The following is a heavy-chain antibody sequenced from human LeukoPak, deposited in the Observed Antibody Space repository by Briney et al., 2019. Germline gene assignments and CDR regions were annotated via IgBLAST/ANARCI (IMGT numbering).Heavy chain of an antibody. V-gene: IGHV3-23*01. CDR2: LSGTGRST. D-gene: IGHD5-12*01. Sequence: PGGSLRLSCEASGFTFSNYAMGWVRQAPGKGLEWVSTLSGTGRSTYYADSVEGRFTISRDNSNLYLEMHSLRGEDTAVYYCARDSLLGGYSAPGLFDYWGQGTLVSVSS. CDR3: ARDSLLGGYSAPGLFDY. J-gene: IGHJ4*02. CDR1: GFTFSNYA.